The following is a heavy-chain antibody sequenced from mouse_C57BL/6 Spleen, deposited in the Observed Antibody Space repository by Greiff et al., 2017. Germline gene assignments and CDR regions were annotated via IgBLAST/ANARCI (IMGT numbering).Heavy chain of an antibody. CDR2: IYPGSGST. D-gene: IGHD1-1*01. CDR1: GYTFTSYW. V-gene: IGHV1-55*01. J-gene: IGHJ4*01. Sequence: VQLQQPGAELVKPGASVKMSCKASGYTFTSYWITWVKQRPGQGLEWIGDIYPGSGSTNYNEKFKSKATLTVDTSSSTAYMQLSSLTSEDSAVYYCARDPLIATVVATGAMDYWGQGTSVTVSS. CDR3: ARDPLIATVVATGAMDY.